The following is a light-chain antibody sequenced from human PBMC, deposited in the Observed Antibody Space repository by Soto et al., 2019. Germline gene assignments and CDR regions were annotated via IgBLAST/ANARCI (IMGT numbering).Light chain of an antibody. CDR2: LGS. CDR3: MQGLQTPLT. CDR1: QSLLHSNGNIY. J-gene: IGKJ4*01. V-gene: IGKV2-28*01. Sequence: DIVMTQSPLSLPVTPGEPASISCRSTQSLLHSNGNIYLEWYVQKPVQSPQLLLYLGSYRASGVPDRFSGSGSGTDFTLKISRVEAEDVGVYYWMQGLQTPLTFGGGTKVEIK.